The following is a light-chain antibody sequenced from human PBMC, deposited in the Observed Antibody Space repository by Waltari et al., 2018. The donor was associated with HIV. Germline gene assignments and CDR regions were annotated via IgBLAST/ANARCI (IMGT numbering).Light chain of an antibody. CDR2: GAS. V-gene: IGKV3-20*01. CDR1: ESVSSTY. J-gene: IGKJ4*01. CDR3: QHYET. Sequence: IVFKQSPATLSFSSGERATRSCRASESVSSTYLGWFQQKPGQAPRLLIYGASSRATGISERFSGSWSGTDFTLTICRLGSEDSALYYCQHYETFGGGARVEIK.